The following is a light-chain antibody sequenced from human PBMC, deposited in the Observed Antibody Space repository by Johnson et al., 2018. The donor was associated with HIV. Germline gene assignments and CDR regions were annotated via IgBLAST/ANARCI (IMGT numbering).Light chain of an antibody. V-gene: IGLV1-51*01. CDR2: DNN. J-gene: IGLJ1*01. CDR3: GTWDSSLSAGV. Sequence: QPVLTQPPSVSAAPGQKVTISCSGSSSNIGNNYVSWYQQLPGTAPKLLIYDNNKRPSGIPDQFSGSKSGTSATLGITGLQTGDEADYYCGTWDSSLSAGVCGNGTKVTVL. CDR1: SSNIGNNY.